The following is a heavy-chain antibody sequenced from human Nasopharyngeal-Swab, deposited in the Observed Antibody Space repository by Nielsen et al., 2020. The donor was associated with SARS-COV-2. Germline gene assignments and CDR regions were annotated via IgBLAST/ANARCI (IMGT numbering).Heavy chain of an antibody. CDR2: ISSSSSTS. V-gene: IGHV3-48*02. CDR3: ARDVAIVGATLEN. CDR1: EFTMSRNG. Sequence: GGSLRLSCAASEFTMSRNGMHWVRQAPGKGLEWVAYISSSSSTSYYADSVKGRFTISRDNPKNSLSLQMNSLRDEDTALYYCARDVAIVGATLENWGQGTLVTVSS. D-gene: IGHD1-26*01. J-gene: IGHJ4*02.